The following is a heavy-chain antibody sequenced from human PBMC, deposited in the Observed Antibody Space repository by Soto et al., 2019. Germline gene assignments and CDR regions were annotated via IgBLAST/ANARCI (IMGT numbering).Heavy chain of an antibody. CDR3: AKDGEYYDFWSGYQSYYFDY. Sequence: PGGSLRLSCAASGFTFSSYAMSWVRQAPGKGLEWVSAISGSGGSTYYADSVKGRFTISRDNSKNTLYLQMNSLRAEDTAVYYCAKDGEYYDFWSGYQSYYFDYWGQGTLVTVSS. CDR2: ISGSGGST. J-gene: IGHJ4*02. V-gene: IGHV3-23*01. CDR1: GFTFSSYA. D-gene: IGHD3-3*01.